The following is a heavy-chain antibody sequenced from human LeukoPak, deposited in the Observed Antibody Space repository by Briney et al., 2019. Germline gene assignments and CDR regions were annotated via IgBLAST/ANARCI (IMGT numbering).Heavy chain of an antibody. Sequence: GGSLRLSCAASGFTFSSYSMNWVRQAPGKGLEWVSSISSSSSYIYYADSVKDRFTISRDNAKNSLYLQMNSLRAEDTAVYYCAREAGYCSSTSCYYGGYYYYYMDVWGKGTTVTVSS. J-gene: IGHJ6*03. V-gene: IGHV3-21*01. CDR1: GFTFSSYS. D-gene: IGHD2-2*01. CDR2: ISSSSSYI. CDR3: AREAGYCSSTSCYYGGYYYYYMDV.